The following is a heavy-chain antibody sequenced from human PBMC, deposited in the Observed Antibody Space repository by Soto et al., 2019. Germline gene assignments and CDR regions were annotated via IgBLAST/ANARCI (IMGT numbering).Heavy chain of an antibody. CDR2: IYFSGGT. D-gene: IGHD6-13*01. V-gene: IGHV4-59*12. J-gene: IGHJ4*02. CDR1: GGYISSYY. CDR3: ARESRSWYGSIWDY. Sequence: QVQLQESGPGLVKPSETLSLTCTVSGGYISSYYWSWIRQPPGKGLEWIGYIYFSGGTNYNPSLKSRVTISVDTSKNQFSLKLSSVTAADTAVYYCARESRSWYGSIWDYWGQGTLVTVSS.